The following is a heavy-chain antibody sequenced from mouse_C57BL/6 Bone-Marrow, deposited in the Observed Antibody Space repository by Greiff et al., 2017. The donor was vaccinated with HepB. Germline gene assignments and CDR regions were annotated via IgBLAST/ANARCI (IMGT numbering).Heavy chain of an antibody. Sequence: VKQSCKASGYTFTSYWMHWVKQRPGQGLEWIGEIDPSDSYTNYNQKFKGKSTLTVDKSSSTAYMQLSSLTSEDSAVYYCARSGYYGPFFDYWGQGTTLTVSS. V-gene: IGHV1-69*01. J-gene: IGHJ2*01. CDR1: GYTFTSYW. CDR2: IDPSDSYT. CDR3: ARSGYYGPFFDY. D-gene: IGHD1-1*01.